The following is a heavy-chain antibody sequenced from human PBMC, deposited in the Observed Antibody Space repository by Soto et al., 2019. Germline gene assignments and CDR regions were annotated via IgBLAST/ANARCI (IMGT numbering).Heavy chain of an antibody. CDR1: GFTFSDYD. CDR3: AKRAYGRYNWFDP. Sequence: GGSLRLSCAASGFTFSDYDMTWVRQAPGKGLESVSGIYGNGAGIQYYADSVKGRFTISRDNSKNTLYLQMNSLRAEDTAVYYCAKRAYGRYNWFDPWGQGTLVTVSS. J-gene: IGHJ5*02. CDR2: IYGNGAGI. D-gene: IGHD3-10*01. V-gene: IGHV3-23*05.